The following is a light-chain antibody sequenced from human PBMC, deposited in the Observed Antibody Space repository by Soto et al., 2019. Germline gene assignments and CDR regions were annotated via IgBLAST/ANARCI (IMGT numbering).Light chain of an antibody. V-gene: IGLV2-8*01. CDR1: SSDVGGYNY. CDR2: EVA. Sequence: QSVLTQPPSASGSPGQSVTISCTGTSSDVGGYNYVSWYQQHPGKAPKLVIFEVAKRPSGVPGRFSGSKSGTTASLTVSGIQAEDEADYYCSSYAGSNNVVFGGGTQLTVL. J-gene: IGLJ3*02. CDR3: SSYAGSNNVV.